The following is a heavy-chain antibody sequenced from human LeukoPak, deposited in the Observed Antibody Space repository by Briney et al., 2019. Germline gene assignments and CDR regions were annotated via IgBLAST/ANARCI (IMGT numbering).Heavy chain of an antibody. D-gene: IGHD6-19*01. CDR2: ISAYNGNT. CDR3: ARDTVAGTVVYYYYGMDV. Sequence: ASVKVSCKASGYTFTSYGISWVRQAPGQGLEWMGWISAYNGNTNYAQKLQGRVTRTTDTSTSTAYMELRSLRSDDTAVYYCARDTVAGTVVYYYYGMDVWGQGTTVTVSS. CDR1: GYTFTSYG. V-gene: IGHV1-18*01. J-gene: IGHJ6*02.